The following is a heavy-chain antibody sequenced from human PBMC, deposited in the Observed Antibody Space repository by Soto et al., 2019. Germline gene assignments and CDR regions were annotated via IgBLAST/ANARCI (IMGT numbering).Heavy chain of an antibody. D-gene: IGHD5-12*01. CDR3: ARKGYIGNFGLDV. CDR1: GYTFINYD. Sequence: ASVKVSCKASGYTFINYDVAWVRLAPGQGLQWMGWISISKGKTYYEQSLQGRVTMTTDTVTTTAYMEVRSPRSDETAVYYCARKGYIGNFGLDVWGQGTTVTVSS. J-gene: IGHJ6*02. CDR2: ISISKGKT. V-gene: IGHV1-18*01.